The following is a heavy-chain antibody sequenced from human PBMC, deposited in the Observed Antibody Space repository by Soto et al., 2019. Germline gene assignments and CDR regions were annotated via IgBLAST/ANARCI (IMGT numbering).Heavy chain of an antibody. D-gene: IGHD4-17*01. CDR3: ARGPDRLRIHLRLD. CDR1: VGSISSGGYY. CDR2: IYYSGST. J-gene: IGHJ1*01. Sequence: QVQLQESGPGLVKPSQTLSLTCTVSVGSISSGGYYWSWIRQHPGKGLELIGYIYYSGSTYYNPSLKCRVTIAVDTSKNQFALKLSSVTAAATAVYYCARGPDRLRIHLRLDWGQGTLVTVSS. V-gene: IGHV4-31*03.